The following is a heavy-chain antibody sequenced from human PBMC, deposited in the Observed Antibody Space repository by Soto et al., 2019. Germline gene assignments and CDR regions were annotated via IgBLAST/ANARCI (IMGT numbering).Heavy chain of an antibody. CDR1: GGSISSGGYY. V-gene: IGHV4-31*03. CDR2: IYYSGST. CDR3: ARTDYGYGMDV. Sequence: SETLSLTCSVSGGSISSGGYYWSWIRQHPGKGLEWIGYIYYSGSTYYNPSLKSRVTISVDTSKNQFSLKLSSVTAADTAVYYCARTDYGYGMDVWGQGTTVTVSS. J-gene: IGHJ6*02. D-gene: IGHD3-10*01.